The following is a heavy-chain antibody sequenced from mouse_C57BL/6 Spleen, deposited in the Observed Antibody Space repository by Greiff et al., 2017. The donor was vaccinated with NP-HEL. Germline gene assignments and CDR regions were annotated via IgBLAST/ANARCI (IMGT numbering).Heavy chain of an antibody. V-gene: IGHV5S21*01. J-gene: IGHJ2*01. D-gene: IGHD2-5*01. Sequence: EVQVVESGEGLVKPGGSLKLSCAASGFTFSSYAMSWVRQTPEKRLEWVAYISSGGDYIYYADTVKGRFTISRDNARNTLYLQMSSLKSEDTAMYYCARAGGYYSNSYYFDYWGQGTTLTVSS. CDR1: GFTFSSYA. CDR2: ISSGGDYI. CDR3: ARAGGYYSNSYYFDY.